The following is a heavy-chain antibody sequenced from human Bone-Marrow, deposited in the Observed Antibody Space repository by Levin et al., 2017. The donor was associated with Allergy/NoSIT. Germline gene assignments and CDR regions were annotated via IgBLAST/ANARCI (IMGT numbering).Heavy chain of an antibody. CDR3: ARDNRRGSSGWYGGDY. CDR2: IYHSGST. J-gene: IGHJ4*02. CDR1: GYSISSGYY. D-gene: IGHD6-19*01. V-gene: IGHV4-38-2*02. Sequence: SQTLSLTCAVSGYSISSGYYWGWIRQPPGKGLEWIGNIYHSGSTYYSPSLKSRVTISVDTSKNQFSLKLSSVTAADTAVYYCARDNRRGSSGWYGGDYWGQGTLVTVSS.